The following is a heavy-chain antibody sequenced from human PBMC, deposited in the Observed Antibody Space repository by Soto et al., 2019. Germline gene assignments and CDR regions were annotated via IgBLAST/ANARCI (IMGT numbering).Heavy chain of an antibody. J-gene: IGHJ6*03. CDR1: GFTVSSNY. CDR3: ALGGSGSYYYYMDV. V-gene: IGHV3-66*01. D-gene: IGHD3-10*01. CDR2: IYSGGST. Sequence: GGSLRLSCAASGFTVSSNYMSWVRQAPGKGLEWVSVIYSGGSTYYADSVKGRFTISSDNSKNTLYLQMNSLRAEDTAVYYCALGGSGSYYYYMDVWGKGTTVTVSS.